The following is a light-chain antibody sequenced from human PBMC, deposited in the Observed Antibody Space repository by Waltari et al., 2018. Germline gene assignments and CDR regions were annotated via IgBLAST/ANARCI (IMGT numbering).Light chain of an antibody. V-gene: IGKV1-33*01. CDR1: QDISNS. J-gene: IGKJ4*01. CDR2: DAA. CDR3: QQYHNLPAT. Sequence: DIQMTQSPSSLSASVGDRVTITCQASQDISNSLNWYQQKPGKAPKVLIYDAANLESGVPSRFSGSGFWTDFTFTISSLQPEDLATYFCQQYHNLPATFGGGTKVESK.